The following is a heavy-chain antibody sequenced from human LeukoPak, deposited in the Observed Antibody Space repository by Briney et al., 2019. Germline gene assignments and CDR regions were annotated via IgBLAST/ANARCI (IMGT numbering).Heavy chain of an antibody. CDR2: INPDGSTT. J-gene: IGHJ4*02. Sequence: GGSLRLSCAASGFTFSRYWIHWVRQAPGKGLEWVSRINPDGSTTTYADSVKGRFAISRDNAKNTLYLQMNNLRADDTAVYYCAKKGQADDYGKPDWGQGTLVTVSS. CDR3: AKKGQADDYGKPD. D-gene: IGHD4-17*01. V-gene: IGHV3-74*01. CDR1: GFTFSRYW.